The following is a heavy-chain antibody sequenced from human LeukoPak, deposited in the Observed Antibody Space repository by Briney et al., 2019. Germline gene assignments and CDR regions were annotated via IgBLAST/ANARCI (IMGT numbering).Heavy chain of an antibody. V-gene: IGHV3-66*02. J-gene: IGHJ5*02. CDR3: AKLPSS. CDR2: IYSGGST. Sequence: PGGSLRLSCAASGFTVSNNYMTWVRQAPGKGLEWVSVIYSGGSTYYADSVKGRFTMSRDNSKNTLYLQLNSLRAEDTAVYYCAKLPSSWGQGTLVTVSS. CDR1: GFTVSNNY. D-gene: IGHD1-7*01.